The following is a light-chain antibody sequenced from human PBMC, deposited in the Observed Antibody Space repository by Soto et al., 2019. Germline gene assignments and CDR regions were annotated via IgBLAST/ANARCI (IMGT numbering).Light chain of an antibody. Sequence: EIGLTQSPATLSLSPGDRATLSCRASQSVRTYVDCYPQKPVPAPTLLIYDASSRATGIPARFSGSGSGTDFTLTISSIEPEEFSVYYYQQCSNGPPLTFGHGTRLDIK. CDR3: QQCSNGPPLT. V-gene: IGKV3-11*01. J-gene: IGKJ5*01. CDR2: DAS. CDR1: QSVRTY.